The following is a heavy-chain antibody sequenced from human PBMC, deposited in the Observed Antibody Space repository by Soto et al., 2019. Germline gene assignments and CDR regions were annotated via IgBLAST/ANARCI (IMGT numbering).Heavy chain of an antibody. CDR2: INPSGGIT. V-gene: IGHV1-46*01. Sequence: ASVKVSCKASGYTLTSYYLHWVRQAPGQGPEWMGIINPSGGITNDAQKFQGRVTMTRDTSISTAYMELSSLTSGDTAVYYCTASSWTGAGLDFWGQGTPVTVSS. D-gene: IGHD6-13*01. J-gene: IGHJ4*01. CDR3: TASSWTGAGLDF. CDR1: GYTLTSYY.